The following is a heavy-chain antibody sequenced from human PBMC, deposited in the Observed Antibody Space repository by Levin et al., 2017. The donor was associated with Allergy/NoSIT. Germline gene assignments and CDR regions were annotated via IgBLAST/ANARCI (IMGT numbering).Heavy chain of an antibody. Sequence: ASVKVSCKASGYTFTGYYMHWVRQAPGQGLEWMGWINPNSGGTNYAQKFQGRVTVTRDTSISTAYMELSRLRSDDTAVYYCARAMVRGVISVGFGYWGQGTLVTVSS. CDR3: ARAMVRGVISVGFGY. D-gene: IGHD3-10*01. J-gene: IGHJ4*02. V-gene: IGHV1-2*02. CDR1: GYTFTGYY. CDR2: INPNSGGT.